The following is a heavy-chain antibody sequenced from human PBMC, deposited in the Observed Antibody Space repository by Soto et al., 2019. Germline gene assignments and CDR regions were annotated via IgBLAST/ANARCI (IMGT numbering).Heavy chain of an antibody. Sequence: SETLSLTCTVSGVSISNSSYYWGWIRRPPGKGLEWIGTIYYSGITYYNPSLKSRVTISVDTSKNQFSLKLTSVTAADTAVYYCARQGSNWGQGTLVTVSS. J-gene: IGHJ4*02. CDR3: ARQGSN. CDR1: GVSISNSSYY. V-gene: IGHV4-39*01. CDR2: IYYSGIT.